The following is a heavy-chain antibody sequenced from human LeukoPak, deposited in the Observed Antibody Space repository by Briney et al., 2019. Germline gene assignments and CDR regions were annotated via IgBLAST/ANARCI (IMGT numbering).Heavy chain of an antibody. D-gene: IGHD2-15*01. V-gene: IGHV1-69*13. CDR3: ARSDIVVVVAGPLDP. J-gene: IGHJ5*02. CDR1: VRTFSSYA. CDR2: IIPIFGTA. Sequence: GASVKVSCKASVRTFSSYAISWVRQAPGQGLEWMGGIIPIFGTAIYAQKFQGRVTITADESASTAYMELSSLRSEDTAVYYCARSDIVVVVAGPLDPWGQGTLVTVSS.